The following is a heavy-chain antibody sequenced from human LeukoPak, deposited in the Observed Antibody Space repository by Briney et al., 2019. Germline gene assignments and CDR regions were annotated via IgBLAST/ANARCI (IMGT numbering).Heavy chain of an antibody. CDR2: IKTKADNYAT. J-gene: IGHJ6*04. V-gene: IGHV3-73*01. Sequence: GGSLRLSCSASGLTFSVSAIHWVRQASGKGLEWVGRIKTKADNYATAYAASVKGRFTISRDDSTNTAYLQMNSLKTEDTVVYFSTHPAYYYSVDVWGKGTTVTVSS. CDR3: THPAYYYSVDV. CDR1: GLTFSVSA.